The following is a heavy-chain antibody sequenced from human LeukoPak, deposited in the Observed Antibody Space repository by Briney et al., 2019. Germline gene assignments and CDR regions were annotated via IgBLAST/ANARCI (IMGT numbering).Heavy chain of an antibody. CDR2: MNPNSGNT. J-gene: IGHJ4*02. CDR3: ARGPLAVDDY. Sequence: EAAVKVSCKASGYTFTSYVINRVRQATGQGLEWMGWMNPNSGNTGYAQKFQGRVTMTRNTSISTAYMELSSLKSEDTAVYYCARGPLAVDDYWGQGALVTVSS. V-gene: IGHV1-8*01. CDR1: GYTFTSYV. D-gene: IGHD6-19*01.